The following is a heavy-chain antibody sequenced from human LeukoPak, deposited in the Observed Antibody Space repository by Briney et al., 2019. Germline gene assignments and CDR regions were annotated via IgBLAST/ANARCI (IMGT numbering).Heavy chain of an antibody. CDR2: IYYSGST. Sequence: SETLSLTCTVSGGSISSYYWSWIRQPPGKGLEWLGYIYYSGSTNYNPSLKSRVTISVDTPKNHFSLKLSSVTAADTAVYYCARDLFTKGVDYWGQGTLVTVSS. D-gene: IGHD3-3*01. V-gene: IGHV4-59*01. J-gene: IGHJ4*02. CDR3: ARDLFTKGVDY. CDR1: GGSISSYY.